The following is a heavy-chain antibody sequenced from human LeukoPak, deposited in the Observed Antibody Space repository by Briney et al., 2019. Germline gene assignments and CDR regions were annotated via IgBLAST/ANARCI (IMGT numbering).Heavy chain of an antibody. Sequence: GRSLRLSCAASGFTFSSYGMHWVRQAPGKGLEWVAVISYDGSNKYYADSVKGRFTISRDNSKNTLHLQMNSLRAEDTAVYYCAKEISAFDYWGQGTLVTVSS. V-gene: IGHV3-30*18. CDR3: AKEISAFDY. CDR1: GFTFSSYG. CDR2: ISYDGSNK. J-gene: IGHJ4*02.